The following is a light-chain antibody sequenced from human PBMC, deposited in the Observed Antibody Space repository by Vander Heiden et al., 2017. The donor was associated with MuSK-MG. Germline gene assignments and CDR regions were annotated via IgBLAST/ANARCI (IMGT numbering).Light chain of an antibody. J-gene: IGKJ1*01. CDR3: LQDYNYPRT. Sequence: AIQMTQSPPSLSASVGDRVTITCRASQGIRNDLGWYQQKPGKAPKLLIYGASSLQSGVPSRFSGSGSGTDFTLTISSLQPEDFATYYCLQDYNYPRTFGQGTKVEIK. CDR2: GAS. V-gene: IGKV1-6*01. CDR1: QGIRND.